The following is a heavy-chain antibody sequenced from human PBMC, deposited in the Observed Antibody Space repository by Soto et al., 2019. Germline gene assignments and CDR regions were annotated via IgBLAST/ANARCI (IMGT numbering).Heavy chain of an antibody. CDR1: GYTLTSYF. CDR3: ARDSAGTTFGWFDP. V-gene: IGHV1-3*01. D-gene: IGHD1-7*01. J-gene: IGHJ5*02. Sequence: GASVKVSCKASGYTLTSYFMHWVRQAPGQRLEWMGWINPGNGYTKYSQKFQGRVTITSDTSASTAYMELSSLRSEDTAVYYCARDSAGTTFGWFDPWGQGTLVTVS. CDR2: INPGNGYT.